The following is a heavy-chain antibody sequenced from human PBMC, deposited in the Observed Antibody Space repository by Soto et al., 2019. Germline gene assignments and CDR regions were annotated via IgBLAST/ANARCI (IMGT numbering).Heavy chain of an antibody. V-gene: IGHV4-4*02. CDR3: ARGGVYTWHT. CDR2: IFRSGTT. CDR1: GDSVSGDSW. J-gene: IGHJ5*02. D-gene: IGHD2-2*02. Sequence: SETLSLTCAASGDSVSGDSWWSWVRQPPGKGLEWIGEIFRSGTTHYNPSLKSRVTISTDKSKNLLSLKVTSLTAADTAVYYCARGGVYTWHTWGQGTLVTVS.